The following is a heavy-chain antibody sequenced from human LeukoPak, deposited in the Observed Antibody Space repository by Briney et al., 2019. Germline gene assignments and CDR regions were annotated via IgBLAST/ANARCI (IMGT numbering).Heavy chain of an antibody. CDR2: ISGSGGST. D-gene: IGHD6-13*01. Sequence: GGSLRLSCAASGFTFSSYAMSWVRQAPGKGLEWVSAISGSGGSTYYADSVKGRFTISRDNSKSTLYLQMNSLRAEDTAVYYCAKDNVAAATDYYYGMDVWGQGTTVTVSS. CDR3: AKDNVAAATDYYYGMDV. J-gene: IGHJ6*02. V-gene: IGHV3-23*01. CDR1: GFTFSSYA.